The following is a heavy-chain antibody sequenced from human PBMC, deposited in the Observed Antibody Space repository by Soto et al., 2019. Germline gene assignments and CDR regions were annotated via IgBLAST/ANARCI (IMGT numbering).Heavy chain of an antibody. V-gene: IGHV3-23*01. CDR1: GFTFSSYV. CDR3: AKEMGDYYDSSGSWFDP. D-gene: IGHD3-22*01. Sequence: GGSLRLSCAASGFTFSSYVMSWVRQAPGKGLEWVSAISGSGGNTYYADSVKGRFTISRDNSKNTLFLQMNSLRAEDTALYFCAKEMGDYYDSSGSWFDPWGQGTLVTVSS. J-gene: IGHJ5*02. CDR2: ISGSGGNT.